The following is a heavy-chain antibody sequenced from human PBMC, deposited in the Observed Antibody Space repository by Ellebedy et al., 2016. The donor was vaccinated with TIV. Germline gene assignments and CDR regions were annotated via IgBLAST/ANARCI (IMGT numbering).Heavy chain of an antibody. CDR2: VYISETT. CDR1: GASISSYH. J-gene: IGHJ6*04. V-gene: IGHV4-4*07. CDR3: ARDRPDRDVAVVPAPRMDV. Sequence: SETLSLTXTVSGASISSYHWSWIRQPAGKGLEWIGRVYISETTIYNPSLKSRVTMSVDTSKNQFSLKVSSVTAADTAVYYCARDRPDRDVAVVPAPRMDVWGKGTSVTVSS. D-gene: IGHD2-2*01.